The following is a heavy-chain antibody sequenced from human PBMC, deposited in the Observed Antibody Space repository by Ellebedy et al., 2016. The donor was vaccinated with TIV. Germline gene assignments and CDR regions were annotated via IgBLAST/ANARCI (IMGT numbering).Heavy chain of an antibody. CDR1: GYSFTYYA. Sequence: AASVKVSCKASGYSFTYYAVHWVRQAPGQRLEWMGWISAGNGNTRYSQKFQGRVTFTRDTSASAAYMELSSLRSEDTDVYYCARDGAYGSGSYYTENWLDSWGQGTLVTVSS. CDR3: ARDGAYGSGSYYTENWLDS. CDR2: ISAGNGNT. V-gene: IGHV1-3*01. J-gene: IGHJ5*01. D-gene: IGHD3-10*01.